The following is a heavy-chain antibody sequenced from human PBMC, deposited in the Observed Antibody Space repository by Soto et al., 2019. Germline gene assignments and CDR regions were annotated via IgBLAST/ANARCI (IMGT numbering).Heavy chain of an antibody. CDR3: AREYGYGYYYYYGMDV. V-gene: IGHV4-34*01. J-gene: IGHJ6*02. CDR1: GGSFSGYY. D-gene: IGHD5-18*01. CDR2: INHSGST. Sequence: SETLSLTCAVYGGSFSGYYWSWIRQPPGKGLEWIGEINHSGSTNYNPSLKSRVTISVDTSKNQFSLKLSSVTAADTAVYYCAREYGYGYYYYYGMDVWGQGTTVTVSS.